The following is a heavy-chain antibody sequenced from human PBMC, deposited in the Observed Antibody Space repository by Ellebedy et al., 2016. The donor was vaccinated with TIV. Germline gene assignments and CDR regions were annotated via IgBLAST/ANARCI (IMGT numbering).Heavy chain of an antibody. J-gene: IGHJ3*02. CDR3: ARDRAYAFDI. CDR1: DFTFSSNP. D-gene: IGHD2-21*01. Sequence: GESLKISCAASDFTFSSNPMNWLRQAPGKGLEWVSGIDSGCGDIWYADSVKGRFTISRGNVENSLYLQMNSLRDEDTAVYYCARDRAYAFDIWGQGTMVTVS. CDR2: IDSGCGDI. V-gene: IGHV3-48*02.